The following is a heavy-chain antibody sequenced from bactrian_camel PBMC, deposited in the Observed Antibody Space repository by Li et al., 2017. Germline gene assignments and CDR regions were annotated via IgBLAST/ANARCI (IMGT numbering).Heavy chain of an antibody. CDR3: AADSGWAAYCSLVRGSGYEYHY. CDR2: INTGGSIT. V-gene: IGHV3S1*01. J-gene: IGHJ4*01. Sequence: HVQLVESGGGLVQPGGSLTLACAASGFTLTGYWMNWVRQAPGKGLEWVSTINTGGSITYYADSVKDRFTCSRDDAKNTLYLQMNSLKPEDTAMYYCAADSGWAAYCSLVRGSGYEYHYWGQGTQVTVS. CDR1: GFTLTGYW. D-gene: IGHD3*01.